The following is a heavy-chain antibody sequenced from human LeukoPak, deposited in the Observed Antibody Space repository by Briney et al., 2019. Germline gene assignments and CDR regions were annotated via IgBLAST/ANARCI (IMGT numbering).Heavy chain of an antibody. CDR1: GGSISSSSYY. CDR2: IYYSGST. V-gene: IGHV4-39*01. D-gene: IGHD5-18*01. Sequence: SETLSLTCTVSGGSISSSSYYWGWIRQPPGKGLEWIGSIYYSGSTYYNPSLKSRVTISVDTSKNQFSLKLSSVTAADTAVYYCASEVTKPSAFDIWGQGTMVTVSS. J-gene: IGHJ3*02. CDR3: ASEVTKPSAFDI.